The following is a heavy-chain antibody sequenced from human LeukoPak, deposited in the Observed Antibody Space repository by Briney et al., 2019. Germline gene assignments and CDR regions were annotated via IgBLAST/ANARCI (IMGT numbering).Heavy chain of an antibody. V-gene: IGHV4-4*09. CDR3: ARGLRDEERYYEYYYMDV. D-gene: IGHD3-22*01. CDR2: IHSIET. CDR1: GVSISGYF. J-gene: IGHJ6*03. Sequence: NSSETLSLTCTVSGVSISGYFGTWIRQAPGKGLEWIGYIHSIETKYNPSLQSRVSMSIDTSKNQFSLNLRSVTAADTAVYYCARGLRDEERYYEYYYMDVWGKGTTVTVSS.